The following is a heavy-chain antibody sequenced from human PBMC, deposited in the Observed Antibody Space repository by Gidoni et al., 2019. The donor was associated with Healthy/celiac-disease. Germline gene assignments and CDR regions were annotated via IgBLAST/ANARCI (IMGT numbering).Heavy chain of an antibody. CDR1: GFTFSSYA. CDR3: ARAQGDDYYYGMDV. Sequence: QVQLVESGGGVVQPGRSLRLSCAASGFTFSSYAMHWVRQAPGKGLEWVAVISYDGSNKYYADSVKGRFTISRDNSKNTLYLQMNSLRAEDTAVYYCARAQGDDYYYGMDVWGQGTTVTVSS. CDR2: ISYDGSNK. D-gene: IGHD1-26*01. J-gene: IGHJ6*02. V-gene: IGHV3-30-3*01.